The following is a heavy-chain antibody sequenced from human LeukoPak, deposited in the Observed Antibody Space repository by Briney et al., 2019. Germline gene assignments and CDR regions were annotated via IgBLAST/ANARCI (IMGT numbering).Heavy chain of an antibody. J-gene: IGHJ3*02. V-gene: IGHV3-30*03. CDR2: ISYDGSNK. CDR1: GFTFSSYS. D-gene: IGHD5-18*01. Sequence: PGGSLRLSCAASGFTFSSYSMNWVRQAPGKGLEWVAVISYDGSNKYYADSVKGRFTISRDNSKNTLYLQMNSLRAEDTAVYYCARVDTAMVTVVPPSPRAAFDIWGQGTMVTVSS. CDR3: ARVDTAMVTVVPPSPRAAFDI.